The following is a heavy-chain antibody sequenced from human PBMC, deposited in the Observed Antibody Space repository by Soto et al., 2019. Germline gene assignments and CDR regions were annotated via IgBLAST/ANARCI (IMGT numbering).Heavy chain of an antibody. D-gene: IGHD3-3*01. CDR3: ARQGSHHDSWSNKYYYYGLDV. V-gene: IGHV5-51*01. J-gene: IGHJ6*02. Sequence: GESLKISCKGSEYRFSTYWIAWVRQMPGKGLEWMGIIYPGDSDTRYSPSFQGQVTISADQSISTAHLQWSSLKAADTAIYYCARQGSHHDSWSNKYYYYGLDVWGQGTTVTVSS. CDR2: IYPGDSDT. CDR1: EYRFSTYW.